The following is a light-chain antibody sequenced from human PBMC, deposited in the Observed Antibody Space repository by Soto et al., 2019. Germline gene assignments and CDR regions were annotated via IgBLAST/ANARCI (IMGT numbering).Light chain of an antibody. V-gene: IGLV4-69*01. CDR3: QTWGTGIVV. Sequence: QLVLTQSPSASASLGVSVKLTCTLSSGHSSYAIAWHQQQPEKGPRFLVKLNSDGSLIKGDGIPDRFSGSSSGAERYLTISSLQSEDEADYYCQTWGTGIVVFGGGTQLTVL. CDR1: SGHSSYA. J-gene: IGLJ2*01. CDR2: LNSDGSL.